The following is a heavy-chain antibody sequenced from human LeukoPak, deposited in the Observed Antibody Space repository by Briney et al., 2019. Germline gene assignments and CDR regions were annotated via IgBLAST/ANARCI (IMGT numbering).Heavy chain of an antibody. V-gene: IGHV3-23*01. D-gene: IGHD3-10*01. J-gene: IGHJ4*02. CDR2: ISGSGGST. CDR3: AKTEVRGVIILLFDY. Sequence: GGSLRLSCAASGFTFSSYAMSWVRQAPGKGLEWVSAISGSGGSTYYADSVKGRFTISRDNSKNTLYLQMNSLRAEDTAVYYCAKTEVRGVIILLFDYWGQGTLVTVSS. CDR1: GFTFSSYA.